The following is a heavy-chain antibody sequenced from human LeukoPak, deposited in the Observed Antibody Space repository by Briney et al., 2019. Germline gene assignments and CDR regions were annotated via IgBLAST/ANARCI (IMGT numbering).Heavy chain of an antibody. Sequence: PGGSLRLSCAASGFTFSSYAMSWVRQAPGKGLEWVSAISGSGGSTYYADSVKGRFTIPRDNAKNTLYLQMNSLGAEDTAVYYCETAGQYRFDYWGQGTLVTVSS. CDR1: GFTFSSYA. J-gene: IGHJ4*02. D-gene: IGHD5-18*01. CDR3: ETAGQYRFDY. V-gene: IGHV3-23*01. CDR2: ISGSGGST.